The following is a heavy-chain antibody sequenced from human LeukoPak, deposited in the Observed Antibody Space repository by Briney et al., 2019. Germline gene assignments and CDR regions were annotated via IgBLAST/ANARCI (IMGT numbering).Heavy chain of an antibody. CDR3: ARGSALPYLLTGTTRNDAFDI. D-gene: IGHD1-7*01. J-gene: IGHJ3*02. Sequence: SQTLSLTCAISGDSVSSNSAAWHWIRQSPSRGLEWLGRTYYRSKWYNDYAVSVKSRITINPDTSKNQFSLQLNSVTPEDTAVYYCARGSALPYLLTGTTRNDAFDIWGQGTMVTVSS. CDR1: GDSVSSNSAA. V-gene: IGHV6-1*01. CDR2: TYYRSKWYN.